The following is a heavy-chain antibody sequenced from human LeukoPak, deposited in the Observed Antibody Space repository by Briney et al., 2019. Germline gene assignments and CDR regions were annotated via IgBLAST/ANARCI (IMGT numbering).Heavy chain of an antibody. CDR1: GGTFTSYA. CDR2: ILPILGIA. Sequence: SVKVSCKASGGTFTSYAISWVRQAPGQGLEWMGRILPILGIANYAQKYQGRVTITADKSTSTAYMELSSLRSEDAAVYYCARGRRILGGDTTAGDYFDYWGQGTVVTVSS. J-gene: IGHJ4*02. D-gene: IGHD1-26*01. V-gene: IGHV1-69*04. CDR3: ARGRRILGGDTTAGDYFDY.